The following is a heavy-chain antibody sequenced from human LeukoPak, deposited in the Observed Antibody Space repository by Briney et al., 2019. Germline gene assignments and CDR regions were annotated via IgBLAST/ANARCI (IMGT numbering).Heavy chain of an antibody. CDR1: GDSITTGIYS. V-gene: IGHV4-30-2*01. J-gene: IGHJ5*02. Sequence: SQTLSLTCTVSGDSITTGIYSWGWIRQPPEKGLEWIGYIFHSGSPHYNPSLRSRVTMSVDTSKNQFSLRLTSVTAADTAVYFCARLKDWYDNGSDKWFDPWGQGTLVTVSS. CDR2: IFHSGSP. D-gene: IGHD3/OR15-3a*01. CDR3: ARLKDWYDNGSDKWFDP.